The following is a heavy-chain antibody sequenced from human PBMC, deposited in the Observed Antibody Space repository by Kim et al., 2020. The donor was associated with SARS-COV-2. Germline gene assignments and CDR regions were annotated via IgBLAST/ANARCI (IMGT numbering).Heavy chain of an antibody. CDR1: GFTFNDRA. D-gene: IGHD3-3*02. J-gene: IGHJ6*02. CDR2: IMWNSDGI. CDR3: TKDVLAGGADV. Sequence: GGSLRLSCIASGFTFNDRAMHWVRQAPGKGLEWVSGIMWNSDGIGYADSVKGRFTTSIDNAKNSLYLQMNSLRPEDTALYYCTKDVLAGGADVWGQGTAV. V-gene: IGHV3-9*01.